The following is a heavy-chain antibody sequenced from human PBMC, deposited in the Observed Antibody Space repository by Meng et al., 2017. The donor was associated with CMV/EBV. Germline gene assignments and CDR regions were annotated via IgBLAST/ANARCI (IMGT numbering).Heavy chain of an antibody. V-gene: IGHV1-69*05. CDR2: IIPIFGTA. J-gene: IGHJ4*02. CDR1: GGTFSSYA. D-gene: IGHD1-14*01. CDR3: ARQTGRTPPDY. Sequence: SVKVSCKASGGTFSSYAISWVRQAPGQGLEWMGGIIPIFGTANYAQKFQGRVTITTDESTSTAYMELSSLRSEDTAVYYCARQTGRTPPDYWGQGTLSPSPQ.